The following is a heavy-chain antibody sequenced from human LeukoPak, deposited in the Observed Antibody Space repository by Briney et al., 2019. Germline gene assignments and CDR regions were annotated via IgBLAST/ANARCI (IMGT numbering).Heavy chain of an antibody. D-gene: IGHD2-21*01. CDR1: GGSISSGDYS. CDR3: ARGKSDLYYFDY. V-gene: IGHV4-30-2*01. CDR2: IYHSGST. Sequence: SQTLSLTCGVSGGSISSGDYSWNWIRQPPGKGLEWIGYIYHSGSTYYNPSLKSRVTISVDRSKNQFSLKLSSVTAADTAVYYCARGKSDLYYFDYWGQGTLVTVSS. J-gene: IGHJ4*02.